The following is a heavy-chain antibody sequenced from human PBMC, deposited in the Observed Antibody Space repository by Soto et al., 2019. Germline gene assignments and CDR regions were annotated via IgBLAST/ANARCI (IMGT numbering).Heavy chain of an antibody. CDR2: IVVGSGNT. Sequence: SVKVSCKASGFTFTSSAVQWVRQARGQRLEWIGWIVVGSGNTNYAQKFQERVTITRDMSTSTAYMELSSLSSDDTAVYYCARVKYSPPYYYYSGMDVWGQGTTVPVSS. D-gene: IGHD5-18*01. V-gene: IGHV1-58*01. CDR1: GFTFTSSA. CDR3: ARVKYSPPYYYYSGMDV. J-gene: IGHJ6*02.